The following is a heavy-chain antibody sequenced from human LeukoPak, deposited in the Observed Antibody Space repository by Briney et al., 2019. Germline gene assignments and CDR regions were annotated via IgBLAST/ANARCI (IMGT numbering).Heavy chain of an antibody. CDR2: ISGSGGST. V-gene: IGHV3-23*01. Sequence: GESVRLPCASPGFTFSSYALSWVRQAPRKGLEWVSAISGSGGSTYYADSVKGRFTISRDNSKNTLYLQMHSLRAEDTAVYYCAKDRASVYYYDSSGYYYFDYWGQGTLVTVSS. CDR1: GFTFSSYA. J-gene: IGHJ4*02. D-gene: IGHD3-22*01. CDR3: AKDRASVYYYDSSGYYYFDY.